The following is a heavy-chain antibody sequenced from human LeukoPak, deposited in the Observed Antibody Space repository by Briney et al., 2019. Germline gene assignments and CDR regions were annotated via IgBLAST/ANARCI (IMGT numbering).Heavy chain of an antibody. CDR3: ARGPYYYYYYMDV. V-gene: IGHV1-69*13. J-gene: IGHJ6*03. CDR1: GGTFSSYA. CDR2: IIPIFGTA. Sequence: SVKVSRKASGGTFSSYAISWVRQAPGQGLEWMGGIIPIFGTANYAQKFQGRVTITADESTSTAYMELSSLRSEDTAMYYCARGPYYYYYYMDVWGKGTTVTVSS.